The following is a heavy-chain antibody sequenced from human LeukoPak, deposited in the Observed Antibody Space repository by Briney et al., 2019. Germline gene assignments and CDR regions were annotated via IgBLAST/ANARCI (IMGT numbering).Heavy chain of an antibody. CDR2: ISSSSSYI. CDR3: AKVQGQQLVSRFDY. J-gene: IGHJ4*02. V-gene: IGHV3-21*04. Sequence: GGSLRLSCAASGFTFSSYSMNWVRQAPGKGLEWVSSISSSSSYIYYADSVKGRFTISRDNSKNTLYLQMNSLRAEDTAVYYCAKVQGQQLVSRFDYWGQGTLVTVSS. D-gene: IGHD6-13*01. CDR1: GFTFSSYS.